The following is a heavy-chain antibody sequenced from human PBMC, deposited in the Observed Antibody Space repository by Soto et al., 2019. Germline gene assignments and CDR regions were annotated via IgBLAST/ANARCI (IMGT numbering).Heavy chain of an antibody. V-gene: IGHV4-39*07. CDR3: ARDQITGLIDY. J-gene: IGHJ4*02. CDR2: FFIGGST. Sequence: SETLSLTCTVSGGSISSGDYYWGWMRQPPGKGLEWIASFFIGGSTYYNPSLKSRVTISVDTSKNQFSLKLTSVTAADTAVYYCARDQITGLIDYRGQGTLVTVSS. D-gene: IGHD2-8*02. CDR1: GGSISSGDYY.